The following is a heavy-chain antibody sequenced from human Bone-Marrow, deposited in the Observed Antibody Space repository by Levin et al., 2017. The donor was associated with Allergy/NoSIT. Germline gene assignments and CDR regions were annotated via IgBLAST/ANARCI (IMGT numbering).Heavy chain of an antibody. CDR1: GFTFSTYS. Sequence: LGESLKISCAASGFTFSTYSMNWVRQAPGKGLEWVSYISSSVTRLYYADSVRGRFTISRDNGKNSLYLQMNSLRDDDTAVYYCARGSPAESNYWGFDYWGQGSLVTVSS. V-gene: IGHV3-48*02. D-gene: IGHD3-10*01. CDR3: ARGSPAESNYWGFDY. J-gene: IGHJ4*02. CDR2: ISSSVTRL.